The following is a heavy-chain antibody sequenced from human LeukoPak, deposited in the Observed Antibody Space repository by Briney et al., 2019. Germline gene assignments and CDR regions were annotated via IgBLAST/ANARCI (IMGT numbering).Heavy chain of an antibody. V-gene: IGHV3-53*01. CDR1: GFTVSNNY. Sequence: GGSLRLSCAASGFTVSNNYMSWVRQAPGKGLEWVAVIYSGGSTYYADSVKGRFTISRDKSKNTLYLQMNSLRAEDTAVYYCARDYSTVTTFFDYWGQGTLVTVSS. CDR2: IYSGGST. D-gene: IGHD4-17*01. CDR3: ARDYSTVTTFFDY. J-gene: IGHJ4*02.